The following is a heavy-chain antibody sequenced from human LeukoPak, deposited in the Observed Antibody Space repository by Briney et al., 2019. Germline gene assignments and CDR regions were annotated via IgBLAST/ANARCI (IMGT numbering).Heavy chain of an antibody. J-gene: IGHJ3*02. D-gene: IGHD3-3*01. CDR3: ARDNTIFGVVGAFDI. V-gene: IGHV3-23*01. CDR2: LSGSGGST. CDR1: GFTFSSYA. Sequence: GGSLRLSCAASGFTFSSYAMSWVRQAPGKGLEWVSTLSGSGGSTYYADSVKGRFTISRDNSKNTLYLQMNSLRAEDTAVYYCARDNTIFGVVGAFDIWGQGTMVTVSS.